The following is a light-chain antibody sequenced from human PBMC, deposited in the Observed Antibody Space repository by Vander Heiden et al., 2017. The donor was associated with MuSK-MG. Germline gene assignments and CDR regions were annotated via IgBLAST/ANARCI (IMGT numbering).Light chain of an antibody. J-gene: IGLJ2*01. Sequence: QSALTQPASVSGSPGQSITISCPGTSSYIGGYNIMSCYQHHPGKPPKRMIYEVSKRPSVVSNRFSGSQSGHTASLTISGLQAEDEADYYCCSYAGSSTFVVFGGGNKLSVL. CDR2: EVS. CDR1: SSYIGGYNI. CDR3: CSYAGSSTFVV. V-gene: IGLV2-23*02.